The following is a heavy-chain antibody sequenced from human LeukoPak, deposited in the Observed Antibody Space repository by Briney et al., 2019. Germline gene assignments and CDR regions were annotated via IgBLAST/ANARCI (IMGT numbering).Heavy chain of an antibody. CDR2: INSDGSST. D-gene: IGHD3-10*01. CDR3: ARAPGYYGSCGY. J-gene: IGHJ4*02. V-gene: IGHV3-74*01. CDR1: GFTFSSYW. Sequence: GGSLRLSCAASGFTFSSYWMHWVRQAPGKGLVWVSRINSDGSSTSYADSVKGRFTISRDSAKNTLYLQMNSLRAEDTAVYYCARAPGYYGSCGYWGQGTLVTVSS.